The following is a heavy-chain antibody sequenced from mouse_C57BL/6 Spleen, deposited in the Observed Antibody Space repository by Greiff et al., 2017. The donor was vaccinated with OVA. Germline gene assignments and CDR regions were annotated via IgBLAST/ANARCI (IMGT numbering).Heavy chain of an antibody. CDR2: IDPSDSET. J-gene: IGHJ2*01. CDR3: ARRGYDGYDD. V-gene: IGHV1-52*01. D-gene: IGHD1-2*01. Sequence: VQLQQPGAELVRPGSSVKLSCKASGYTFTSYWMHWVKQRPIQGLEWIGNIDPSDSETHYNQKFKDKATLTVDKSSSTAYMQLSSLTSEDSAVYYCARRGYDGYDDWGQGTTLTVAS. CDR1: GYTFTSYW.